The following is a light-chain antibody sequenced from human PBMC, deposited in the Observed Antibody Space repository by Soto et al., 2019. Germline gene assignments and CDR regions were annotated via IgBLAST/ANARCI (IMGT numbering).Light chain of an antibody. CDR2: GAS. CDR3: RQYGSSPLYT. Sequence: EIVLTQSPGTLSLSPGERATLSCRASQSVSSSYLAWYQQKPGQAPRLLIYGASSRATGITARFSGSGSGTDFTLTISRLEPEDFAVYYCRQYGSSPLYTFGQGTKLEIK. J-gene: IGKJ2*01. V-gene: IGKV3-20*01. CDR1: QSVSSSY.